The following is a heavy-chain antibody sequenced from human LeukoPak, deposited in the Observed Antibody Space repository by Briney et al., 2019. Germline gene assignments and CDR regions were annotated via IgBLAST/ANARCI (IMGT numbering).Heavy chain of an antibody. V-gene: IGHV1-24*01. Sequence: GASVKVSCKVSGYTLTELSMHWVRQAPGKGLEWMGGFDPEDGETIYAQKFQGRVTMTEDTSTDTAYMELSSLRSEDTAVYYCATVRNYEILTGYYLPFDYWGQGTLVTVSS. D-gene: IGHD3-9*01. CDR2: FDPEDGET. CDR1: GYTLTELS. J-gene: IGHJ4*02. CDR3: ATVRNYEILTGYYLPFDY.